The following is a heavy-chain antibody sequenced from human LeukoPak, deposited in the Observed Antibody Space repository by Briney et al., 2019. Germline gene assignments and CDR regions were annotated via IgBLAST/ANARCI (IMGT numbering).Heavy chain of an antibody. CDR3: ASNYYGSGSYEDY. CDR2: IYHSGST. D-gene: IGHD3-10*01. Sequence: SGTLSLTCAVSGGSISSSNWWSWVRQPPGKGLEWIGEIYHSGSTNYNPSLKSRVTISVDKSKNQFSLKLSSVTAADTAVYYCASNYYGSGSYEDYWGQGTLVTVSS. V-gene: IGHV4-4*02. CDR1: GGSISSSNW. J-gene: IGHJ4*02.